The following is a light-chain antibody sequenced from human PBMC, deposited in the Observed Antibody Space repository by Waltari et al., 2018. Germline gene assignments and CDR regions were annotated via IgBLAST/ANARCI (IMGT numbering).Light chain of an antibody. CDR2: WAS. Sequence: DIVMTQSPDSLAVSLGVRATLNCKSSQSVLFNFNNKNYLGWYQHKPGRPPKPLIYWASTRESGVPDRFSGSGSGTDFNLTISSLQAEDVAVYYCQQYYSLPWAFGQGTKVEIK. V-gene: IGKV4-1*01. CDR1: QSVLFNFNNKNY. CDR3: QQYYSLPWA. J-gene: IGKJ1*01.